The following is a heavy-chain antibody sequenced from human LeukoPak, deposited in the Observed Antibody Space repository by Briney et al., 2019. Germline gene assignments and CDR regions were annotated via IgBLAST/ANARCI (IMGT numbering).Heavy chain of an antibody. CDR3: ARLRAVTRSSSWLQVRRRFDY. Sequence: SETLSLTCAVYGGSFSGYYWSWIRQPPGKGLEGIGEINHSGSTNYNPSLKSRVTISVDTSKNQFSLKLSSVTAADTAVYYCARLRAVTRSSSWLQVRRRFDYWGQGTLVTVSS. CDR1: GGSFSGYY. CDR2: INHSGST. D-gene: IGHD6-13*01. V-gene: IGHV4-34*01. J-gene: IGHJ4*02.